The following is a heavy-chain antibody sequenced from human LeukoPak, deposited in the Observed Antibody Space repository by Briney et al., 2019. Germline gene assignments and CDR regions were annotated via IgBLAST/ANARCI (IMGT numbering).Heavy chain of an antibody. D-gene: IGHD2-15*01. CDR3: ARDDVGYCSGGSCQGFDY. CDR1: GYSISSGCY. CDR2: IYHSGST. V-gene: IGHV4-38-2*02. Sequence: SETLSLTCAVSGYSISSGCYSGWIRQPPGKGLEWFGSIYHSGSTYYNPSLKSRVTISVDTSKNQFSLKLSSVTAADTAVYYCARDDVGYCSGGSCQGFDYWGQGTLVTVSS. J-gene: IGHJ4*02.